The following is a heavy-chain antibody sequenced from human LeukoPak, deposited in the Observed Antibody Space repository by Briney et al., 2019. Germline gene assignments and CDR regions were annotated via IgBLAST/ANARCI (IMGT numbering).Heavy chain of an antibody. J-gene: IGHJ6*03. CDR3: ARVASRRVTNDYYYYMDV. CDR1: GGSISSSSYY. D-gene: IGHD2-21*02. CDR2: IYYSGST. V-gene: IGHV4-39*07. Sequence: SETLSLTCTVSGGSISSSSYYWGWIRQPPGKGLEWIGSIYYSGSTYYNPSLKSRVTISVDTSKNQFSLQLNSVTPEDTAVYYCARVASRRVTNDYYYYMDVWGKGTTVTVSS.